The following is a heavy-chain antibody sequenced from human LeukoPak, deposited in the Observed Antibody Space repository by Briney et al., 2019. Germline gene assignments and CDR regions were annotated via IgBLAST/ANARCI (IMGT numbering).Heavy chain of an antibody. CDR1: GFTFSTYG. V-gene: IGHV3-21*01. Sequence: GGSLRLSCAASGFTFSTYGMIGVRQAPGKGLEWVSSISCSGSYIYHADSVKGRITTSRDNAKNSLYLQMNSLRVEDTAVYYCARDGRVPYYYDSSPPAFDIWGQGTMVTVSS. D-gene: IGHD3-22*01. CDR3: ARDGRVPYYYDSSPPAFDI. CDR2: ISCSGSYI. J-gene: IGHJ3*02.